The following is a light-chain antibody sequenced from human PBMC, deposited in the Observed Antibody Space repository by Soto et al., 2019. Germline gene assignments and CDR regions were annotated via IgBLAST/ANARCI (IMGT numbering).Light chain of an antibody. CDR1: QSISSTY. Sequence: EIVLTQSPGTLSLSPGERATLSCRASQSISSTYLAWYQQKPGQAPRLLIYGASSRATGIPDRFSGSGSGTDFTLTISRLEPEASAIYYCQQYGGSPPYTFGLGTKLEI. CDR2: GAS. CDR3: QQYGGSPPYT. J-gene: IGKJ2*01. V-gene: IGKV3-20*01.